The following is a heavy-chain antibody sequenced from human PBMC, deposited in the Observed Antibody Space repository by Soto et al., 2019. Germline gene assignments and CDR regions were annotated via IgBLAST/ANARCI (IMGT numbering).Heavy chain of an antibody. CDR2: VSADSGNT. V-gene: IGHV1-18*01. D-gene: IGHD4-17*01. CDR3: ARRPPFSYGNYATYYFDS. CDR1: GYTFISYG. Sequence: QVQLVQSGAEVKKPGASVKVSCKASGYTFISYGISWVRQAPGQGLEWMGWVSADSGNTNYAQKLQGRVTMTTDTSTSTAYMELRSLKSDDTAMYYCARRPPFSYGNYATYYFDSWGQGTLVTVSS. J-gene: IGHJ4*02.